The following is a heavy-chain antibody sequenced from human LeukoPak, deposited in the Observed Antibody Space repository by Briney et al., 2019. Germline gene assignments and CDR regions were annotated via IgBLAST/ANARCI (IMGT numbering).Heavy chain of an antibody. CDR3: AREGPSTPGFLGAFDI. CDR2: IIPIFGTA. Sequence: GASVKVSCKASGGTFSSYAISWVRQAPGQGLEWMGGIIPIFGTANYAQKFQGRVTITTDESTSTAYMELSSLRSEDTAVYYCAREGPSTPGFLGAFDIWGQGTMVTVSS. CDR1: GGTFSSYA. D-gene: IGHD2-15*01. J-gene: IGHJ3*02. V-gene: IGHV1-69*05.